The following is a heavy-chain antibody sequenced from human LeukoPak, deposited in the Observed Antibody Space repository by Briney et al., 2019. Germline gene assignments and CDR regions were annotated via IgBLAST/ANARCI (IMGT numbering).Heavy chain of an antibody. Sequence: GGSLRLSCAASGFTFSSYGMHWVRQAPGKGLEWVSAISGSGGSTYYADSVKGRFTISRDNSKNTLYLQMNSLRAEDTAVYYCAKVTSLRGSSSFRLVDYWGQGTLVTVSS. CDR3: AKVTSLRGSSSFRLVDY. CDR2: ISGSGGST. J-gene: IGHJ4*02. D-gene: IGHD6-6*01. CDR1: GFTFSSYG. V-gene: IGHV3-23*01.